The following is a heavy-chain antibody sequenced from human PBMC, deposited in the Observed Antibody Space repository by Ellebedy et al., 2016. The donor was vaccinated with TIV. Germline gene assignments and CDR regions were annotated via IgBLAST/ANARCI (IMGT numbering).Heavy chain of an antibody. D-gene: IGHD6-13*01. CDR3: ATDFWATAAG. J-gene: IGHJ4*02. Sequence: GESLKISCAASGFTFSAYAMNWVRQAPGKGLQWVSYISSSSSAIYYADSVKGRFTISRDNAKNSLYLQMNSLRDEDSASYYCATDFWATAAGWGQGTLVNVSS. CDR2: ISSSSSAI. CDR1: GFTFSAYA. V-gene: IGHV3-48*02.